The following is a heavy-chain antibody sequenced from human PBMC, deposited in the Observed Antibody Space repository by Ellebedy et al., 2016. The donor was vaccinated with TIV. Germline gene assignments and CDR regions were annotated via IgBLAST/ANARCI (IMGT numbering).Heavy chain of an antibody. V-gene: IGHV3-7*03. Sequence: GESLKISCEVSGFIISDDWMSWVRQAPGKGLEWVAHINPDGSAEYYVDSVKGRFSISRDHAKRSLFLQMNSLRVDDTAVYYCVTWDQDYGRWGQGSLVTISS. CDR2: INPDGSAE. D-gene: IGHD3-10*01. CDR3: VTWDQDYGR. CDR1: GFIISDDW. J-gene: IGHJ4*02.